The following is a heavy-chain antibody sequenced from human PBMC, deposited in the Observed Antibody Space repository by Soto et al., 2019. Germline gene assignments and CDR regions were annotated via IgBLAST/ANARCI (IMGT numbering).Heavy chain of an antibody. CDR3: AKTLSESSGVGEY. V-gene: IGHV3-23*01. CDR2: ITASGGTT. D-gene: IGHD3-22*01. CDR1: GFTFSSYA. Sequence: EVQLLESGGDLVQPGGSLRLSCAASGFTFSSYAMTWVRQAPGKGLEWVSSITASGGTTYFADSVKGRFTISRDNSKNTWALQMSGLTVDYTAVYYCAKTLSESSGVGEYWGQGTLVTVSS. J-gene: IGHJ4*02.